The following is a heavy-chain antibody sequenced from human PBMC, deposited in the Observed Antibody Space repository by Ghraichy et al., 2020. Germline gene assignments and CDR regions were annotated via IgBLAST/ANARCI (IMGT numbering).Heavy chain of an antibody. J-gene: IGHJ4*02. Sequence: GDSLNISCVASGFIFSSYSMNWVRQAPGKGLEWVSSISSGSSSIYYADSVKGRFTISRDNAKNSVYLQMNSLRAEDTAVYYCARDREPDITRRYFDYWGQGTLVTVSS. CDR3: ARDREPDITRRYFDY. V-gene: IGHV3-21*01. D-gene: IGHD3-10*01. CDR2: ISSGSSSI. CDR1: GFIFSSYS.